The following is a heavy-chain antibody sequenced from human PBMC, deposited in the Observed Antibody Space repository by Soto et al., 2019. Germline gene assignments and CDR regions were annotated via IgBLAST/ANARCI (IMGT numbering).Heavy chain of an antibody. Sequence: QVQLVESGGGVVQPGRSLRLSCAASGFTFSSYGMHWVRQAPGKGLEWVAVISYDGSNKYYADSVKGRFTISRDNSKKPLYLQMNSLRAEDTAVYYGATPKGGGYPPFDYWGQGTLVTVSS. D-gene: IGHD6-19*01. V-gene: IGHV3-30*03. CDR1: GFTFSSYG. CDR3: ATPKGGGYPPFDY. CDR2: ISYDGSNK. J-gene: IGHJ4*02.